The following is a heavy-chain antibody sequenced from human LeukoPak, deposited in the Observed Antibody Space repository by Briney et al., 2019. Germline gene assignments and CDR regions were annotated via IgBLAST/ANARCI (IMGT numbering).Heavy chain of an antibody. J-gene: IGHJ4*02. Sequence: GASVKVPCKASGYTFTSYYMHWVRQAPGQGLEWMGWINPNSGGTNYAQKFQGRVTMTRDTSIGTAYMELSRLRSDDTAVYYCARDAGTSSELDYWGQGTLVTVSS. D-gene: IGHD1-1*01. V-gene: IGHV1-2*02. CDR1: GYTFTSYY. CDR2: INPNSGGT. CDR3: ARDAGTSSELDY.